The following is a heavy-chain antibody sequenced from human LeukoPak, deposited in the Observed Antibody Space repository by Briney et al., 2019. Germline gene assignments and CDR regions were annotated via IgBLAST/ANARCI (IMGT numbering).Heavy chain of an antibody. V-gene: IGHV4-34*01. Sequence: SETLSLTCAVYGGSFSGYYWSWIRQPPGKGLEWIGEINHSGSTNYNPSLKSRVTISVDTSMNQFSLKLSSVTAADTAVYYCARGKDDYVWGSYRYYRAYPFDYWGQGTLVTVSS. CDR3: ARGKDDYVWGSYRYYRAYPFDY. CDR1: GGSFSGYY. D-gene: IGHD3-16*02. CDR2: INHSGST. J-gene: IGHJ4*02.